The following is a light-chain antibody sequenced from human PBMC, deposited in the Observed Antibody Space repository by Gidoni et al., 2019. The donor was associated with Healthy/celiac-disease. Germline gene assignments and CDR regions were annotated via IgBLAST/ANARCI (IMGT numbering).Light chain of an antibody. Sequence: DIQMTQSPSSLSASVGDRVTITCRASQSISSYLNWYQQKPGKAPKLLIYAASSLQSGVPSRFSGSGSGTDFTLTISRLQPEDFATYYCKQSYSTPPMYTFGQGTKLEIK. CDR1: QSISSY. CDR2: AAS. CDR3: KQSYSTPPMYT. V-gene: IGKV1-39*01. J-gene: IGKJ2*01.